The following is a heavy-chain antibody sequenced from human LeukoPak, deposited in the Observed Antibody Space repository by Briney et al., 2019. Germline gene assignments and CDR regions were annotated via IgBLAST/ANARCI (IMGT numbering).Heavy chain of an antibody. CDR3: ARDPTEDFWSGFYSYFDF. CDR1: GYTFTTYG. Sequence: ASVKVSCKASGYTFTTYGLSWVRQAPGQGLEWMGWISTYNGNTNYAQKFQGRVTMTTDTSTSTAYMELRSLRSDDTAVYYCARDPTEDFWSGFYSYFDFCGQGTLVTVSS. D-gene: IGHD3-3*01. CDR2: ISTYNGNT. V-gene: IGHV1-18*01. J-gene: IGHJ4*02.